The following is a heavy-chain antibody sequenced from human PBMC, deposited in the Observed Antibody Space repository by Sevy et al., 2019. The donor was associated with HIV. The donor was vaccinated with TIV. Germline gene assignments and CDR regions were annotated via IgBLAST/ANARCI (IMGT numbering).Heavy chain of an antibody. Sequence: GGSLRLSCVASGFTFSNYWMSWVRQAPGKGLEWVANIKRDGSEKYYVASVKGRFTISRDNARNSLYLQMNSLRVEDTAVYYGVRDCSSTSCLWGMDVWGQGTTVTVSS. CDR3: VRDCSSTSCLWGMDV. J-gene: IGHJ6*02. CDR1: GFTFSNYW. V-gene: IGHV3-7*03. CDR2: IKRDGSEK. D-gene: IGHD2-2*01.